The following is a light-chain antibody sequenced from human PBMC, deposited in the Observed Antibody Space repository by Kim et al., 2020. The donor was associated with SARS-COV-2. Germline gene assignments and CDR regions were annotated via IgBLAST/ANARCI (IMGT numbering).Light chain of an antibody. V-gene: IGKV1-33*01. CDR3: QQDEALPPT. Sequence: DIQMTQSPSSLSASVGDRVTITCQASHNINNYLGWYQEKPGKAPKVLIYAASNLEPGVPSRFSGGGFGTDFSLTISSLQPEDTATYYGQQDEALPPTFGQGTKLEIK. J-gene: IGKJ2*01. CDR2: AAS. CDR1: HNINNY.